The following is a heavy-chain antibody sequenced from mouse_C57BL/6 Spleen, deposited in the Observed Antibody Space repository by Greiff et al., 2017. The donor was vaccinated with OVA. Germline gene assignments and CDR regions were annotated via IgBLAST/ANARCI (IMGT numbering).Heavy chain of an antibody. V-gene: IGHV1-81*01. CDR3: ARVSITTVVEAMDY. CDR1: GYTFTSYG. J-gene: IGHJ4*01. CDR2: IYPRSGNT. D-gene: IGHD1-1*01. Sequence: VQLQESGAELARPGASVKLSCKASGYTFTSYGISWVKQRTGQGLEWIGEIYPRSGNTYYNEKFKGKATLTADKSSSTAYMELRSLTSEDSAVYFCARVSITTVVEAMDYWGQGTSVTVSS.